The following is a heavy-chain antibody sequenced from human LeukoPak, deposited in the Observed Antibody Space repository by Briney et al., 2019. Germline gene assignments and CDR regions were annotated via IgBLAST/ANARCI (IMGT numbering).Heavy chain of an antibody. CDR1: GGTFSSYA. D-gene: IGHD6-6*01. V-gene: IGHV1-69*05. CDR2: IIPIFGTA. J-gene: IGHJ5*02. CDR3: ARVVTPEYSSSYWFDP. Sequence: ASVKVSCKASGGTFSSYAISWVRQAPGQGLEWMGGIIPIFGTANYAQKFQGRVTITTDESTSTAYMELSSLRSEDTAVYYCARVVTPEYSSSYWFDPWGKGTLVTVSS.